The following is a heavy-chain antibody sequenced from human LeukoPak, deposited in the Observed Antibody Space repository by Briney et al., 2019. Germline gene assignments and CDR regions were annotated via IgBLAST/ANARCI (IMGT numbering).Heavy chain of an antibody. CDR2: IFSSGGVT. CDR1: GFPFSSYA. Sequence: GGSLRLSCAASGFPFSSYAMSWVRKAPGKGLEGFSSIFSSGGVTYYADSVKGRFTISRDNSKNTVYLQMDSLRAEDSAVYYCAKNAGYSYGLYYFDYWGQGTLVTVSS. D-gene: IGHD5-18*01. CDR3: AKNAGYSYGLYYFDY. J-gene: IGHJ4*02. V-gene: IGHV3-23*01.